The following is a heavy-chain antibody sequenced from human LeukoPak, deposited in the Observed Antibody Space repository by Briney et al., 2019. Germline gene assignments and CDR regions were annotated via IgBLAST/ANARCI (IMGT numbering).Heavy chain of an antibody. V-gene: IGHV3-48*04. Sequence: PGGSLRLSCAASGFAFSSYSMNWVRQAPGRGLEWISYISSGSRTIYYADSVKGRFTISRDNAKNSLYLQMNSLRAEDTAVYYCARDITYYYDSSGPNAFDYWGQGTLVTVSS. J-gene: IGHJ4*02. CDR3: ARDITYYYDSSGPNAFDY. CDR1: GFAFSSYS. D-gene: IGHD3-22*01. CDR2: ISSGSRTI.